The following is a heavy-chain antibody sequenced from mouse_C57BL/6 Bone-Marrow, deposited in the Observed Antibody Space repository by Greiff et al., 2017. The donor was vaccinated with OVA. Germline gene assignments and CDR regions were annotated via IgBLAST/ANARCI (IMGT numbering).Heavy chain of an antibody. D-gene: IGHD2-1*01. CDR3: AIYGKGIYYAMDY. J-gene: IGHJ4*01. CDR1: GYTFTSYW. CDR2: IDPSDSYT. Sequence: QVQLQQPGAELVMPGASVKLSCKASGYTFTSYWMHWVKQRPGQGLEWIGEIDPSDSYTNYNQKFKGKSTLTVDKSSSTAYMQLSSLTSEDSAVYYCAIYGKGIYYAMDYWGQGTSVTVSS. V-gene: IGHV1-69*01.